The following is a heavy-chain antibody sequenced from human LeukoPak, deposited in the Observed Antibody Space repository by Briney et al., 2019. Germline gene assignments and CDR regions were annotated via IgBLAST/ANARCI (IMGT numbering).Heavy chain of an antibody. CDR3: ANSLRFLEWNWFDP. V-gene: IGHV3-23*01. J-gene: IGHJ5*02. CDR1: GFTFSSYA. Sequence: GGSLRLSCAASGFTFSSYAMSWVRQAPGKGLEWVSAISGSRGSTYYADSVKGRFTISRDNSKNTLYLQMNSLRAEDTAVYYCANSLRFLEWNWFDPWGQGTLVTVSS. D-gene: IGHD3-3*01. CDR2: ISGSRGST.